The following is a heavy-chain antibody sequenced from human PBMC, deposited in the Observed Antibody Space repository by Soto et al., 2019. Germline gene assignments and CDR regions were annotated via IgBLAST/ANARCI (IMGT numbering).Heavy chain of an antibody. D-gene: IGHD2-2*01. Sequence: QSGGSLRLSCAASGFTFSSYAMSWVRQAPGTGLEWVSAISGSGGSTYYADSVKGRFTISRDNSKNTLYLQMNSLRAEDTAVYYCAKVRVERVVVPAASGSRGAWFDPWGQGTLVTVSS. CDR2: ISGSGGST. V-gene: IGHV3-23*01. CDR3: AKVRVERVVVPAASGSRGAWFDP. J-gene: IGHJ5*02. CDR1: GFTFSSYA.